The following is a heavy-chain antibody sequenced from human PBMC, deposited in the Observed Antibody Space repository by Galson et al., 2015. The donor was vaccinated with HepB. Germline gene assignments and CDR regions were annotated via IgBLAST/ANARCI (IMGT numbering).Heavy chain of an antibody. CDR1: GYTLTTYH. CDR3: ARDREGRMDV. Sequence: SVKVSCKASGYTLTTYHMDWVRQAPGQGLEWMGIINPSDGRTSYTQKFQGRVTMTRDTSTSTVYMELSSLRSEDTAMYYCARDREGRMDVWGQGTTVTVSS. J-gene: IGHJ6*02. V-gene: IGHV1-46*01. CDR2: INPSDGRT.